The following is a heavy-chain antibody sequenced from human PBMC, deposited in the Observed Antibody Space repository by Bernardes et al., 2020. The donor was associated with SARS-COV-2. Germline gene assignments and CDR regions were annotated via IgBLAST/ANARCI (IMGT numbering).Heavy chain of an antibody. V-gene: IGHV3-9*01. CDR3: AKLDTATNDY. J-gene: IGHJ4*02. CDR1: GFTFSSYA. CDR2: ISWNSGSI. D-gene: IGHD5-18*01. Sequence: GGSLRLSCAASGFTFSSYAMSWVRQAPGKGLEWVSGISWNSGSIGYADSVKGRFTISRDNAKNSLYLQMNSLRAEDTALYYCAKLDTATNDYWGQGTLVTVSS.